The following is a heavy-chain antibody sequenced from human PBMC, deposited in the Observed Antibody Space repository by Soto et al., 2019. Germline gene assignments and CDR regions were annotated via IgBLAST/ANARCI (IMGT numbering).Heavy chain of an antibody. CDR1: GFPFSSYA. CDR3: PTEDQQLVRGAAFDI. J-gene: IGHJ3*02. V-gene: IGHV3-23*01. D-gene: IGHD6-13*01. CDR2: ISGGGGGT. Sequence: PGGSRRLSGATSGFPFSSYAMSWVRQAPGKGLEWVSGISGGGGGTNYADSVKGRFTISRDNAKNTLYLQMNSLRAEDTAVYYCPTEDQQLVRGAAFDIWGQGTMVTVS.